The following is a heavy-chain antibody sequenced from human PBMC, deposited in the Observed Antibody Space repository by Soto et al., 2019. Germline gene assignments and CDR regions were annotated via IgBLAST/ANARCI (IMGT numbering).Heavy chain of an antibody. CDR1: GGSFSGYY. D-gene: IGHD7-27*01. CDR3: ARGRWGPLELGTQTFDY. J-gene: IGHJ4*02. Sequence: QVQLQQWGAGLLKPSETLSLTCAVYGGSFSGYYWSWIRQPPGKGLEWIGEINHSGSTNYNPSLKSRVTISVDTSKNQFSLKLSSVTAADTAVYYCARGRWGPLELGTQTFDYWGQGTLVTVSS. CDR2: INHSGST. V-gene: IGHV4-34*01.